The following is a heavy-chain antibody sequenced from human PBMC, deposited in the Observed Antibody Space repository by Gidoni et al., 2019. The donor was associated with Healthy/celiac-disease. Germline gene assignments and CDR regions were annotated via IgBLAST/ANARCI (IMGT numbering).Heavy chain of an antibody. CDR1: GGSFSGYY. Sequence: QVQLQQWGAGLLKPSETLSLTCAVYGGSFSGYYWSCIRQPPGKGLEWIGEINHSGSTNYNPSLKSRVTISVDTSKNQFSLKLSSVTAADTAVYYCARRATVVAPDYWGQGTLVTVSS. V-gene: IGHV4-34*01. D-gene: IGHD2-15*01. J-gene: IGHJ4*02. CDR2: INHSGST. CDR3: ARRATVVAPDY.